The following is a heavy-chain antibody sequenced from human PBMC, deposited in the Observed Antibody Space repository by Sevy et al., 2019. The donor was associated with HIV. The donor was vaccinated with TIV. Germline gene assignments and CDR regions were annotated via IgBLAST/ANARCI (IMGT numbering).Heavy chain of an antibody. J-gene: IGHJ5*02. CDR1: GFTFSSHW. V-gene: IGHV3-7*04. CDR3: ARGGAAIS. CDR2: IKQDGSDK. D-gene: IGHD3-3*01. Sequence: GGSLRLSCAASGFTFSSHWMTWVRQAPGKGLEWVANIKQDGSDKYYVDSVKGRFNISRDNGKNSLYLQMNSLRVEDTAVYYGARGGAAISWGLGTLVTVSS.